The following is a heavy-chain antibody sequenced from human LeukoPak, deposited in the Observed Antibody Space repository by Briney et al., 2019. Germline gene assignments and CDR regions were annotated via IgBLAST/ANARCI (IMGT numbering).Heavy chain of an antibody. Sequence: PGGSLRLSCAASGFTFDDYAMHWVRQAPGKGLEWVSGISWNSGSIGYADSVKGRFTISRDNAKNSLYLQMNSLRAEDTAVYYCASGYDSYYFDYWGQGTLVTVSS. CDR2: ISWNSGSI. CDR1: GFTFDDYA. D-gene: IGHD5-12*01. V-gene: IGHV3-9*01. CDR3: ASGYDSYYFDY. J-gene: IGHJ4*02.